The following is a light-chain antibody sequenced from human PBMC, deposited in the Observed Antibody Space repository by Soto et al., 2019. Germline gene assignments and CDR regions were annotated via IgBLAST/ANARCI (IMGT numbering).Light chain of an antibody. Sequence: DIVMTQSPDSLAVSLGERATINCKSSQSVLYSSNNNNYLAWYLQKPGQPPKLLIYWASTRESGVPERFSGSGSGTDFTLTISSLQAEDVAVYYCQQYYSTPYTFGQGTKLEIK. V-gene: IGKV4-1*01. J-gene: IGKJ2*01. CDR3: QQYYSTPYT. CDR1: QSVLYSSNNNNY. CDR2: WAS.